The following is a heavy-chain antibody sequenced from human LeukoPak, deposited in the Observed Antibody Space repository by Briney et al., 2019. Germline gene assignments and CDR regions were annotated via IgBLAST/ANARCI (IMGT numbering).Heavy chain of an antibody. Sequence: GGSLRLSCAASGFTFSSYAMSWVRQAPGKGLEWVSAISGSGGSTYYADSVKGRFTISRDNSKSTLYLQMNSLRAEDTAVYYCAKDVKAQQWLIDYWGQGTLVTVSS. CDR3: AKDVKAQQWLIDY. CDR1: GFTFSSYA. V-gene: IGHV3-23*01. CDR2: ISGSGGST. D-gene: IGHD6-19*01. J-gene: IGHJ4*02.